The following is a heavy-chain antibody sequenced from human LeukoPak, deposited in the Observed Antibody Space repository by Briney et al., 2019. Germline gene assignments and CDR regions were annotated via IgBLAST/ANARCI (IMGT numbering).Heavy chain of an antibody. CDR2: IIPIFGTA. V-gene: IGHV1-69*01. Sequence: SVKVSCKASGGTFISYAISWVRQAPGQGLEWMGGIIPIFGTANYAQKFQGRVTITADESTSTAYMELSSLRSEDTAVYYCARGYSSTINWFDPWGQGTLVTVSS. J-gene: IGHJ5*02. CDR3: ARGYSSTINWFDP. CDR1: GGTFISYA. D-gene: IGHD6-13*01.